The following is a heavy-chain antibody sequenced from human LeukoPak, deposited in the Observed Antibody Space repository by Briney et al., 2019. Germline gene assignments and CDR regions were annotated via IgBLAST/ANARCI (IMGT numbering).Heavy chain of an antibody. CDR2: IYSGGST. CDR3: AWIQLWLRY. CDR1: GFTVSSNY. D-gene: IGHD5-18*01. Sequence: GGSLRLSCAASGFTVSSNYMSWVRQAPGKGLAWVSVIYSGGSTYYADSVKDRLTISRDKSKNTLYLQMNSLRAEDTAVYYCAWIQLWLRYWGQGTLVTVSS. V-gene: IGHV3-66*01. J-gene: IGHJ4*02.